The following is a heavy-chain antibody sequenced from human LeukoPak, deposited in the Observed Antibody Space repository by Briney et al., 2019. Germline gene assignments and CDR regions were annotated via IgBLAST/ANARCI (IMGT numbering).Heavy chain of an antibody. J-gene: IGHJ1*01. D-gene: IGHD2-21*02. Sequence: GGALRLSCAASGFTFSDSYRSWIRQAPGKGLEGISYISSSGSNVYYADSVKGRFTISRDNAKNSLYLQTNSLTAEDTEVYYCAVTATARSEYFQHWGKGTLVTVSS. CDR3: AVTATARSEYFQH. CDR2: ISSSGSNV. V-gene: IGHV3-11*01. CDR1: GFTFSDSY.